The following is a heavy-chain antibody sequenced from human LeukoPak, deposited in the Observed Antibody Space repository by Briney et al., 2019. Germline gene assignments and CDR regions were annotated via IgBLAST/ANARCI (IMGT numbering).Heavy chain of an antibody. D-gene: IGHD1-1*01. J-gene: IGHJ4*02. Sequence: PGGSLRFSCAASGFTFSSYAMSWVRQAPGKGLEWVSAISGSGGNTYYADSVKGRFTISRDNSKNTLYLQMNSLRAEDTAVYYCAKPRVPLRGGYYFDYWGQGTLVTVSS. CDR2: ISGSGGNT. CDR3: AKPRVPLRGGYYFDY. V-gene: IGHV3-23*01. CDR1: GFTFSSYA.